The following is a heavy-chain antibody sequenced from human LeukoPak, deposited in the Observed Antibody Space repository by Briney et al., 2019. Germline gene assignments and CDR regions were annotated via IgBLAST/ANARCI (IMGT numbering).Heavy chain of an antibody. V-gene: IGHV4-59*12. D-gene: IGHD2-2*01. J-gene: IGHJ4*02. Sequence: SETLSLTCTVSGGSISSYYWSWIRQPPGKGLEWIGYINYSGSTNYNPSLKSRVTISVDTSKNQFSLKLSSVTAADTAVYYCARDQRYCSSSSCPWEPFDYWGQGTLVTVSS. CDR3: ARDQRYCSSSSCPWEPFDY. CDR2: INYSGST. CDR1: GGSISSYY.